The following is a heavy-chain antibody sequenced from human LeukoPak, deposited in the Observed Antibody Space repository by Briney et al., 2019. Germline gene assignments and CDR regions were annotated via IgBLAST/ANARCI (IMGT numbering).Heavy chain of an antibody. CDR2: ISSSGSTI. D-gene: IGHD3-22*01. CDR1: GFTFNSYA. J-gene: IGHJ4*02. Sequence: GGSLRLSCAASGFTFNSYAMNWVRQAPGKGLEWVSYISSSGSTIYYADSVKGRFTISRDNAKNSLYLQMNSLRAEDTAVYYCARAHKKSVTMIVRNKRPFDYWGQGTLVTVSS. CDR3: ARAHKKSVTMIVRNKRPFDY. V-gene: IGHV3-48*04.